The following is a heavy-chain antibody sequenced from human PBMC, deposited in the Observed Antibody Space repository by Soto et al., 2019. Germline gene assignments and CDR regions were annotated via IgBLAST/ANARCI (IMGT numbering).Heavy chain of an antibody. D-gene: IGHD1-1*01. J-gene: IGHJ6*02. CDR2: INPNSGGT. V-gene: IGHV1-2*04. Sequence: ASVKVSCKASGYTFTGYYMHWVRQAPGQGLEWMGWINPNSGGTNYAQKFQGWVTMTRDTSISTAYMELSRLRSDDTAVYYCARGLEYYYYGMDVWGQGTTVTVSS. CDR3: ARGLEYYYYGMDV. CDR1: GYTFTGYY.